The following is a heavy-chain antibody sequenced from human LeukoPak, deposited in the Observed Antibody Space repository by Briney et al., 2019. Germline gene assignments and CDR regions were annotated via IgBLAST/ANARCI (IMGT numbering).Heavy chain of an antibody. CDR2: IYHSGST. CDR1: GGSISSSNW. V-gene: IGHV4-4*02. CDR3: ARERSVSSGYYYYYYYMDV. J-gene: IGHJ6*03. D-gene: IGHD3-22*01. Sequence: PSGTLSLTCAVSGGSISSSNWWSWVRQPPGKGLEWIGEIYHSGSTNYNPSLKSRVTISVDKSKNQFSLKLSSVTAADTAVYYCARERSVSSGYYYYYYYMDVWGKGTTVTVSS.